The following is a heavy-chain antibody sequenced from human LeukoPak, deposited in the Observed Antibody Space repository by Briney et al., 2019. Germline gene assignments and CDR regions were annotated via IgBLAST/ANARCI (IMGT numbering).Heavy chain of an antibody. CDR3: AKEALSYCSSTSCYLGAFDI. Sequence: QPGGSLRLSCAASGFTFSSYAMSWVRQAPGKGLEWVSAISGSGGSTYYADSVKGRFTISRDNSKNTLYLQMNSLRAEDTAVYYCAKEALSYCSSTSCYLGAFDIWGQGTMVTVSS. D-gene: IGHD2-2*01. CDR2: ISGSGGST. CDR1: GFTFSSYA. J-gene: IGHJ3*02. V-gene: IGHV3-23*01.